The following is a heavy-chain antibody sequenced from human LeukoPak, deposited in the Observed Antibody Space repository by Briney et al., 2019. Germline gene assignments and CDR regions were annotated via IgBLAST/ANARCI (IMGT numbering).Heavy chain of an antibody. CDR2: IKQDGSEK. CDR1: GFSFSNFW. CDR3: ATGSGGDY. D-gene: IGHD2-15*01. Sequence: GGSLRLSCAASGFSFSNFWMSWVRQAPGKGLECVANIKQDGSEKYYVDSVKGRFTLPRDNAKNSVYLQMNNLRADHTALYYCATGSGGDYWGQGTMVTVSS. J-gene: IGHJ4*02. V-gene: IGHV3-7*01.